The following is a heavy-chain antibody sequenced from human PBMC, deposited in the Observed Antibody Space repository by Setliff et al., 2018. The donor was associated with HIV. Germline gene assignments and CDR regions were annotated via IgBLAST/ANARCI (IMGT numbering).Heavy chain of an antibody. CDR2: VYSSGST. D-gene: IGHD5-18*01. V-gene: IGHV4-39*07. CDR3: GRLSDTAMASFDS. J-gene: IGHJ4*02. CDR1: GVSTTSSSYY. Sequence: SETLSLTCTVSGVSTTSSSYYWGWIRQPPGKGLDWIGYVYSSGSTYYNPSLKSRVAMSVDTSENQFSLTLSSVTAADTAVYYCGRLSDTAMASFDSWGQGTLVTVSS.